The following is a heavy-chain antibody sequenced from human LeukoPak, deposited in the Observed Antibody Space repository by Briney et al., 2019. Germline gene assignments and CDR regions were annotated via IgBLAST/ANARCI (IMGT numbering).Heavy chain of an antibody. CDR1: GGSISSYY. CDR2: IYYSGST. J-gene: IGHJ6*03. D-gene: IGHD3-10*01. CDR3: ARDKGNLWFGGYYYYMDV. Sequence: SETLSLTCTVSGGSISSYYWSWIRQPPGKGLEWIGYIYYSGSTNYNPSLKSRDTISVDTSKNQFSLKLSSVTAADTAVYYCARDKGNLWFGGYYYYMDVWGKGTTVTVSS. V-gene: IGHV4-59*01.